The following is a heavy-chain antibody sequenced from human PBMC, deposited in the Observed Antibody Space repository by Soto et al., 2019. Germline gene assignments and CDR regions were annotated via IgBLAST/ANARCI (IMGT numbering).Heavy chain of an antibody. J-gene: IGHJ6*02. D-gene: IGHD2-2*03. Sequence: QVQLVQSGAEVKKPGSSVKVSCKASGGTFSSYAISWVRQAPGQGLEWMGGIIPIFGTANYAQKFQGRVTITADESTSKAYMELSSLRSEDTAVYYCARGGGYCSSTSCTYYYYGMDVWGQGTTVTVSS. CDR3: ARGGGYCSSTSCTYYYYGMDV. CDR2: IIPIFGTA. CDR1: GGTFSSYA. V-gene: IGHV1-69*01.